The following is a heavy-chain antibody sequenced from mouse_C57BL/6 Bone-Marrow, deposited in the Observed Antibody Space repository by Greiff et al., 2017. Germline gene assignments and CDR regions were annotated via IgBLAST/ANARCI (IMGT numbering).Heavy chain of an antibody. J-gene: IGHJ1*03. Sequence: EVQLQQSGPELVKPGASVKIPCKASGYTFTDYNMDWVKQSHGKSLEWIGDINPNNGGTIYNPKFKSKATLTVDPSSSTAFMELRSLTTEDTAVYYCARDYYGKNWYFDVWGTGTTVTVSS. CDR2: INPNNGGT. V-gene: IGHV1-18*01. CDR3: ARDYYGKNWYFDV. D-gene: IGHD1-1*01. CDR1: GYTFTDYN.